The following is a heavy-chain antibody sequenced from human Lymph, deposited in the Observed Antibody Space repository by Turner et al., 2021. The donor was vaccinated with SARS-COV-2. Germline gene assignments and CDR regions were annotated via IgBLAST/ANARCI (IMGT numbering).Heavy chain of an antibody. CDR1: GFTFSSYS. D-gene: IGHD2-21*02. CDR3: ARGPPDFPYYFDY. V-gene: IGHV3-21*01. Sequence: EVQLVESGGGLVKPVGSLRLSCAASGFTFSSYSMNWVRQAPGKGLEWVSSITFTSSYIYYADSVKGRFTISRDNAKNSLYLQMNSLRAEDTAVYYCARGPPDFPYYFDYWGQGTLVTVSS. CDR2: ITFTSSYI. J-gene: IGHJ4*02.